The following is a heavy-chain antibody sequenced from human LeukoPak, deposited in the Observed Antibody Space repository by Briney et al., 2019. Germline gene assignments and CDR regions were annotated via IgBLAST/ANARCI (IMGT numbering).Heavy chain of an antibody. Sequence: SETLSLTCTVSGGSISSYYWSWIRQPPGKGLEWIVYIYYSGSTNYNPSLKSRVTISVDTSKNQFSLKLSSVTAADTAVYYCARLGTAAGTYYYYYIDVWGKGTTVTISS. CDR2: IYYSGST. J-gene: IGHJ6*03. V-gene: IGHV4-59*01. D-gene: IGHD6-13*01. CDR3: ARLGTAAGTYYYYYIDV. CDR1: GGSISSYY.